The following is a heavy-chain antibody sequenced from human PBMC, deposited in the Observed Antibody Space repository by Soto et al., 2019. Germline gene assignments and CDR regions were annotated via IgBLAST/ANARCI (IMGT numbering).Heavy chain of an antibody. D-gene: IGHD4-4*01. CDR2: ISAYNGNT. V-gene: IGHV1-18*01. J-gene: IGHJ4*02. Sequence: VQLVQSGAEVEKPGASVKVSCKASGYTFTSYGISWVRQGPGQGLEWMGWISAYNGNTNYAQKLQGRVTMTTDASTSTADMALRSLRSDYTAVYYCARDLLFGYSTAIFNCDYWGQVTLVTVAS. CDR3: ARDLLFGYSTAIFNCDY. CDR1: GYTFTSYG.